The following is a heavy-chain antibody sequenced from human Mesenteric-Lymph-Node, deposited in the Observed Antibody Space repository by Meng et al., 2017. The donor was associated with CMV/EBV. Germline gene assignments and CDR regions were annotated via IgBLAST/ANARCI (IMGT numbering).Heavy chain of an antibody. Sequence: CRGYGGTVSGYAISWVRLAPGQGREGMGGIIPIFGTAKYAQKFKGRVAITAEASTSTVYMELSSLRSEDTAVYYCARGYDSGYYYYHYWGQGTRVSLL. V-gene: IGHV1-69*01. J-gene: IGHJ4*02. CDR1: GGTVSGYA. CDR3: ARGYDSGYYYYHY. CDR2: IIPIFGTA. D-gene: IGHD3-10*01.